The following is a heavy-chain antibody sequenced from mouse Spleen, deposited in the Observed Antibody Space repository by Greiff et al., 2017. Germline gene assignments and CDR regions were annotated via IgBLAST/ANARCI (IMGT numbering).Heavy chain of an antibody. CDR2: INPYNGGT. Sequence: EVQLQQSGPVLVKPGASVQMSCKASGYTFTDYYMNWVKQSHGKSLEWIGVINPYNGGTSYNQKFKGKATLTVDKSSSTAYMELNSLTSEDSAVFYCARSQYGNYVFAYWGQGTLVTVSA. V-gene: IGHV1-19*01. D-gene: IGHD2-10*02. CDR1: GYTFTDYY. J-gene: IGHJ3*01. CDR3: ARSQYGNYVFAY.